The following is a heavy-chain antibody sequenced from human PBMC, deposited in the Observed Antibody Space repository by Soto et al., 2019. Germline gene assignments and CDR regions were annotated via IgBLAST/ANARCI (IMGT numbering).Heavy chain of an antibody. D-gene: IGHD3-9*01. Sequence: EVHLLESGGGLVQPGGSLRLSCEASGFALSSYAMNWVRQAPGRGLEWVAAITGSGSTTYFADLVKGRFFISRDNSKNMLFLHMDSLRAEDTAIYYCATELRYFDWFTRPDYWGQGTLVTVSS. CDR3: ATELRYFDWFTRPDY. CDR2: ITGSGSTT. V-gene: IGHV3-23*01. CDR1: GFALSSYA. J-gene: IGHJ4*02.